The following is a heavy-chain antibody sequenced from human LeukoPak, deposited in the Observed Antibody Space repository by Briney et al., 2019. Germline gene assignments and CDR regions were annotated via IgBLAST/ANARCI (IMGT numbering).Heavy chain of an antibody. J-gene: IGHJ5*02. D-gene: IGHD6-6*01. V-gene: IGHV3-48*03. CDR2: ITSTGGTI. CDR1: GFTFSTYE. Sequence: PGESLRLSCAASGFTFSTYEMNWVRQAPGKGLEWVSYITSTGGTIYYADSVKGRFTISRDNAKNSLYLQMNSLRAEDTAVYYCPRRSSSSRPFDPWGQGTLLTVSS. CDR3: PRRSSSSRPFDP.